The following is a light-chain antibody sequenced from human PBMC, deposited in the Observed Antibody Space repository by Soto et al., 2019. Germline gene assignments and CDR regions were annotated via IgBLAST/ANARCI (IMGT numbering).Light chain of an antibody. J-gene: IGKJ4*01. CDR3: LTYNGPPLS. CDR2: SAS. V-gene: IGKV1-27*01. CDR1: QGLGNY. Sequence: DMQMTQSPSSLSASVGDRVTITCRASQGLGNYLAWYQQKPGKAPKRLIYSASTLQSGVPPRVSGSGSGTDFNLTISGLQPEDVATYYCLTYNGPPLSLGGGTKVEI.